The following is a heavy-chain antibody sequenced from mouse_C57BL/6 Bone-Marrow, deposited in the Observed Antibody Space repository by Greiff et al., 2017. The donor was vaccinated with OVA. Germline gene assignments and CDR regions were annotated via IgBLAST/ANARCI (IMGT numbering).Heavy chain of an antibody. CDR2: IDPENGDT. J-gene: IGHJ3*01. V-gene: IGHV14-4*01. CDR3: TTTNYYGSPWFAY. D-gene: IGHD1-1*01. Sequence: EVQLQQSGAELVRPGASVKLSCTASGFNIKDDYMHWVKQRPEQGLEWIGWIDPENGDTEYASKFQGKATITADTSSNTAYLQLSSLTSEDTAVYYCTTTNYYGSPWFAYWGQGPLVTVSA. CDR1: GFNIKDDY.